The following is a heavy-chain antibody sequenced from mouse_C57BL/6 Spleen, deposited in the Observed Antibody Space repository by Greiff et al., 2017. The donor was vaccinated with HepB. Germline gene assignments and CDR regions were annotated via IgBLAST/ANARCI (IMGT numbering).Heavy chain of an antibody. J-gene: IGHJ2*01. CDR3: ARFYYYGSSYYFDY. Sequence: QVQLKESGAELVKPGASVKLSCKASGYTFTEYTIHWVKQRSGQGLEWIGWFYPGSGSIKYNEKFKDKATLTADKSSSTAYMQLSSLTSEDSAVYYCARFYYYGSSYYFDYWGQGTTLTVSS. CDR2: FYPGSGSI. V-gene: IGHV1-62-2*01. D-gene: IGHD1-1*01. CDR1: GYTFTEYT.